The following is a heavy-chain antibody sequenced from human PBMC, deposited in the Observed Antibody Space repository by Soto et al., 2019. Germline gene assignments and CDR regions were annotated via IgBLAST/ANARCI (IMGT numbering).Heavy chain of an antibody. CDR1: SVSNAW. CDR2: IKSKTDGGTT. J-gene: IGHJ4*02. V-gene: IGHV3-15*07. CDR3: TTEPNGEFDY. Sequence: SVSNAWMNWVRQAPGKGLEWVGRIKSKTDGGTTDYAAPVKGRFTISRDDSKNTLYVQMKSLKTEDTAVYYCTTEPNGEFDYWGQGTLVTVSS.